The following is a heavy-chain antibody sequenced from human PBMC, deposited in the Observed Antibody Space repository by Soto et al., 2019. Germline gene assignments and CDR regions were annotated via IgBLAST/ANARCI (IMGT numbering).Heavy chain of an antibody. J-gene: IGHJ6*02. Sequence: ASVKVSCKASGYTFTSYGISWVRQAHGQELEWMGWISAYNGNTNYAQKLQGRVTMTTDTSTSTAYMELRSLRSDDTAVSYCARGTGYYDILTGYYTPGMDVWGQGPTVTVS. CDR2: ISAYNGNT. D-gene: IGHD3-9*01. CDR1: GYTFTSYG. V-gene: IGHV1-18*01. CDR3: ARGTGYYDILTGYYTPGMDV.